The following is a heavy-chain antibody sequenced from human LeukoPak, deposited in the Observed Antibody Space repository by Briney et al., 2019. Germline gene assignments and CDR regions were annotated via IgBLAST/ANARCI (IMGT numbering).Heavy chain of an antibody. CDR3: ATLGSAAFDI. J-gene: IGHJ3*02. CDR1: GYTFTGYY. Sequence: ASVKVSCKASGYTFTGYYIHWVRQAPGQGLECLGWINPNSGGTNYAQKFQGWVTMTRDTSINTAYMELSKLRSDDTAVYYCATLGSAAFDIWGQGTMVTVSS. D-gene: IGHD7-27*01. V-gene: IGHV1-2*04. CDR2: INPNSGGT.